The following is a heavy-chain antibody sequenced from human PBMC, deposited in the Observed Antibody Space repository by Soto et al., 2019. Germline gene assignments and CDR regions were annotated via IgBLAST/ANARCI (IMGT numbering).Heavy chain of an antibody. CDR2: ISGSGGST. D-gene: IGHD3-9*01. CDR1: GFTFSSYA. J-gene: IGHJ6*02. CDR3: AKRATAYYDILTARSPIWYYYGMDV. Sequence: PGGSLRLSCAASGFTFSSYAMSWVRQAPGKGLEWVSAISGSGGSTYYADSVKGRFTISRDNSKNTLYLQMNSLRAEDTAVYYCAKRATAYYDILTARSPIWYYYGMDVWGQGTTVTVSS. V-gene: IGHV3-23*01.